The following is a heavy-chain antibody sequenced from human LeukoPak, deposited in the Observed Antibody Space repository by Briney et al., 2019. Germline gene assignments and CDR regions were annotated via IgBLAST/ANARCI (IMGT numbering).Heavy chain of an antibody. CDR1: GCSISSGDYY. D-gene: IGHD2-8*01. CDR3: ARAGECTNGVCFTGFDY. J-gene: IGHJ4*02. Sequence: SQTLSLTCTVSGCSISSGDYYWSGIRQPPGKVLEWIGYIYYSGSTYYNPSLKSRVTISVDTSKNQFSLKLSSVTAADTAVYYCARAGECTNGVCFTGFDYWGQGTLVTVSS. CDR2: IYYSGST. V-gene: IGHV4-30-4*01.